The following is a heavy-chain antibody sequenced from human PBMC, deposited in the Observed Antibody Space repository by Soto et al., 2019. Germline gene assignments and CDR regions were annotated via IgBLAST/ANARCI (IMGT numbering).Heavy chain of an antibody. J-gene: IGHJ4*02. CDR1: GFPFSSYA. Sequence: GGAQRLSCSASGFPFSSYAMHWVRQAPGKGLEYVSAISSNGGSTYYADSVKGRFTISRDNSKNTLYLQMSSLRAEDTAVYYCVKPSSSSSPRLFDYWGQGNLVTVSS. D-gene: IGHD6-13*01. V-gene: IGHV3-64D*06. CDR2: ISSNGGST. CDR3: VKPSSSSSPRLFDY.